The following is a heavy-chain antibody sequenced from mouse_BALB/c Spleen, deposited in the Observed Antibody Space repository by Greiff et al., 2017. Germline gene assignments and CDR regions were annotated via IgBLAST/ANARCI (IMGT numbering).Heavy chain of an antibody. J-gene: IGHJ3*01. CDR2: ISYDGSN. D-gene: IGHD1-1*01. Sequence: DVQLQESGPGLVKPSQSLSLTCSVTGYSITSGYYWNWIRQFPGNKLEWMGYISYDGSNNYNPSLKNRISITRDTSKNQFFLKLNSVTTEDTATYYCARLLLRSWFAYWGQGTLVTVSA. CDR1: GYSITSGYY. V-gene: IGHV3-6*02. CDR3: ARLLLRSWFAY.